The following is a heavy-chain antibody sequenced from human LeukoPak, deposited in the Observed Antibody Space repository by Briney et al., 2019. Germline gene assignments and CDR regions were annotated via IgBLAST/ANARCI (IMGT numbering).Heavy chain of an antibody. V-gene: IGHV4-59*01. CDR1: GVSISSYY. D-gene: IGHD5-12*01. CDR2: IYYSGSN. J-gene: IGHJ4*02. CDR3: ARVSGYDWESFYDY. Sequence: AETLSLTCTVSGVSISSYYWSWIRQPPGKGLEGVGYIYYSGSNNYNPSLKSRVTISLDTSKNQFSLKLSSVTAADTAMYYCARVSGYDWESFYDYWGQGSLVTVSS.